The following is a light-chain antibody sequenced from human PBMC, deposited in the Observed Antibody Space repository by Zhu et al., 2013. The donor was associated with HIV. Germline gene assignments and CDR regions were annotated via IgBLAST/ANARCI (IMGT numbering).Light chain of an antibody. V-gene: IGLV2-14*01. CDR1: SSDVGGYNY. J-gene: IGLJ2*01. CDR2: EVG. CDR3: SSYSSRKVVV. Sequence: QSALTQPASVSGSPGQSTTISCTGTSSDVGGYNYVSWFQQHLTKAPKLILYEVGNRPSGVSNRFSGSKSGNTASLTISGLQAEDEGDYYCSSYSSRKVVVFGGGTTLTVL.